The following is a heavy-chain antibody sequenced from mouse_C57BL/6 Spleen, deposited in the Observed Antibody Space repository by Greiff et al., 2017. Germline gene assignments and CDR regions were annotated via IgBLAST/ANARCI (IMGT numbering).Heavy chain of an antibody. J-gene: IGHJ4*01. CDR1: GYTFTSYW. Sequence: QVQLQQPGAELVKPGASVKLSCKASGYTFTSYWMHWVKQRPGQGLEWIGMIHPNSGSTNYNEKFKSKATLTVDKSSSTAYMQLSSLTSEDSAVYYCARGDYGYDVNYYAMDYWGQGTSVTVSS. CDR3: ARGDYGYDVNYYAMDY. CDR2: IHPNSGST. D-gene: IGHD2-2*01. V-gene: IGHV1-64*01.